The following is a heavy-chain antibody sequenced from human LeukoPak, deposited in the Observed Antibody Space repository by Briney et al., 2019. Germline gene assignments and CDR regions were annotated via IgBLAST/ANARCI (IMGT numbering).Heavy chain of an antibody. CDR3: ARDISSGYYYSSWYFDY. Sequence: SETLSLTCAVYGGSFSGYYWSWIRQPPGKGLEWIGEINHSGSTNYNPSLKSRVTISVDTSKNQFSLKLSSVTAADTAVYYCARDISSGYYYSSWYFDYWGQGTLVTVSS. D-gene: IGHD3-22*01. J-gene: IGHJ4*02. CDR1: GGSFSGYY. V-gene: IGHV4-34*01. CDR2: INHSGST.